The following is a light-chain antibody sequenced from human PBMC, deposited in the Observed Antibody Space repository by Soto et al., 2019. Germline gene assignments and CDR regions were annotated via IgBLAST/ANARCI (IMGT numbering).Light chain of an antibody. CDR2: DNS. CDR3: QSYDRSLSGYV. Sequence: QSVLTQPPSVSGAPGQRVTISCTGSSSKIGAGYDVHWYQQLPGTAPKLLIYDNSNRPSGVPDRFSGSKSGTSPSLAITGLQAEDEADYYCQSYDRSLSGYVFGTGTKVTVL. CDR1: SSKIGAGYD. V-gene: IGLV1-40*01. J-gene: IGLJ1*01.